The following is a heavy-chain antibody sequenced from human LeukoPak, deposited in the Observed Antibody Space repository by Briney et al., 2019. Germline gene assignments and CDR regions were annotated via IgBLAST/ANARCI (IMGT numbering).Heavy chain of an antibody. CDR1: GGSISSGSYY. J-gene: IGHJ4*02. D-gene: IGHD5-18*01. CDR3: ARSGYSYGDEY. CDR2: IYTSGST. Sequence: PSQTLSLTCTVSGGSISSGSYYWSWIRQPAGKGLEWIGRIYTSGSTNYNPSLKSRVTISVDTSKNQFSLKLSSVTAADTAVYYSARSGYSYGDEYWGQGTLVTVSS. V-gene: IGHV4-61*02.